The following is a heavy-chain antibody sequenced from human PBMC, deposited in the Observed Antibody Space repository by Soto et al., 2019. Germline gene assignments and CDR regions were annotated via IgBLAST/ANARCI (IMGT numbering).Heavy chain of an antibody. J-gene: IGHJ6*02. CDR2: ISSDSRTI. CDR1: GITFSSYV. V-gene: IGHV3-48*02. Sequence: GGSLRLSCAASGITFSSYVMSWVRQAPGKGLEWVSFISSDSRTIYYADSVEGRFTVSRDNARNSVSLQMDSLRDEDAAVYYCARIKLVEWFFINVDVYDMDVWGQGTPVTVSS. CDR3: ARIKLVEWFFINVDVYDMDV. D-gene: IGHD3-3*01.